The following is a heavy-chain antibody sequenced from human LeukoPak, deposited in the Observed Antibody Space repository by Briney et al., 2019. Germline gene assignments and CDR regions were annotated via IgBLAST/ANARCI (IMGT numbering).Heavy chain of an antibody. V-gene: IGHV4-59*01. CDR1: GGSISSYY. J-gene: IGHJ4*02. CDR3: ATVGGGWYQYYFDY. Sequence: SETLSLTCTVSGGSISSYYWSWIRQPPGKGLEWIGYIYYSGSTNYNPSLKSRVTISIDTSKNQFSLKLSSVTTADTAVYYCATVGGGWYQYYFDYWGQGTLITVSS. CDR2: IYYSGST. D-gene: IGHD6-19*01.